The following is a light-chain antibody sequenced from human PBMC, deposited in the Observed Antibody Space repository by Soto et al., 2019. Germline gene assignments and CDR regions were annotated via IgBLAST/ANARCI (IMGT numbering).Light chain of an antibody. J-gene: IGKJ4*01. CDR3: QQYASSPLT. CDR1: QSVRSNY. V-gene: IGKV3-20*01. CDR2: GAS. Sequence: EIVLTQSPGTLSLSSGERATLSCRASQSVRSNYLAWYQQKPGQAPRLLIYGASSRATGIPDRFGGSGSGTDFTLTISRLEPEDFGVYYCQQYASSPLTFGGGNKVEIK.